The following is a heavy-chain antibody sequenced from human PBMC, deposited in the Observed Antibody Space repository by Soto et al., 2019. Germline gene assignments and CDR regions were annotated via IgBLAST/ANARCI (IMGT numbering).Heavy chain of an antibody. CDR1: GFIFSAYW. D-gene: IGHD2-15*01. J-gene: IGHJ3*01. V-gene: IGHV3-74*01. CDR3: ASQYCSGGTCYRDGFDL. CDR2: IKNDGSST. Sequence: EVQLVESGGGLVQPGGSLRLSCAASGFIFSAYWMHWVRQVPGKGLVWVSRIKNDGSSTTYADSVKGRFTISRDNPKNTLYLQMNSLSTEDTAVYYCASQYCSGGTCYRDGFDLWGQGTMVTVSS.